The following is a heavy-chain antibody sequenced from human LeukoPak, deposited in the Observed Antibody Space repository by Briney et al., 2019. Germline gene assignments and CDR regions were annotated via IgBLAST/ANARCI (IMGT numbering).Heavy chain of an antibody. V-gene: IGHV1-2*02. CDR3: ARDSGLGPTWHPFDH. J-gene: IGHJ4*02. CDR2: INPKSGGT. CDR1: GYTXTSYY. Sequence: ASVKVSCKASGYTXTSYYMHGVRQAPGQGLEWMGWINPKSGGTNYAQKFRGRVTMTRDTSISTAYMELSGLRSDDTAVYYCARDSGLGPTWHPFDHWGQGTPVTVSS. D-gene: IGHD1-26*01.